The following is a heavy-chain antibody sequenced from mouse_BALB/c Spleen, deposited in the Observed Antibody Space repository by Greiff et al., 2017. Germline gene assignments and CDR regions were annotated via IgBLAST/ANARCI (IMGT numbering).Heavy chain of an antibody. D-gene: IGHD2-3*01. J-gene: IGHJ2*01. CDR2: ISSGGSYT. V-gene: IGHV5-6*01. CDR3: ARDGYYVLDY. CDR1: GFTFSSYG. Sequence: EVHLVESGGDLVKPGGSLKLSCAASGFTFSSYGMSWVRQTPDKRLEWVATISSGGSYTYYPDSVKGRFTISRDNAKNTLYLQMSSLKSEDTAMYYCARDGYYVLDYWGQGTTLTVSS.